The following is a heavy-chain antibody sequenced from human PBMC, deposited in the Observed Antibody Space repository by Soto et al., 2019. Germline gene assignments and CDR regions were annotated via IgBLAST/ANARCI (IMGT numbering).Heavy chain of an antibody. CDR1: GGSVSSGSYY. CDR2: IYYSGST. CDR3: ARVFYDILTGYDRIDY. D-gene: IGHD3-9*01. V-gene: IGHV4-61*01. Sequence: PSETLSLTCTVSGGSVSSGSYYWSWIRQPPGKGLEWIGYIYYSGSTNYNPSLKSRVTISVDTSKNQFSLKLSSVTAADTAVYYCARVFYDILTGYDRIDYWGQGTLVTVSS. J-gene: IGHJ4*02.